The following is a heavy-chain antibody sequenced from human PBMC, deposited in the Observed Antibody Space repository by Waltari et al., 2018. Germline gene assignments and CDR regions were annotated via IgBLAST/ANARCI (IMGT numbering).Heavy chain of an antibody. CDR1: GYTFTSSG. V-gene: IGHV1-2*02. CDR3: ATAGAYCSSTSCYDAFDI. D-gene: IGHD2-2*01. CDR2: INPNSGGT. J-gene: IGHJ3*02. Sequence: QVQLVQSGDEVKKPGASVKVSCKASGYTFTSSGISWFRPAPGQGLEWMGWINPNSGGTNYAQKFQGSVTMTRDTSISTAYMELSRLRSDDTAVYYCATAGAYCSSTSCYDAFDIWGQGTMVTVSS.